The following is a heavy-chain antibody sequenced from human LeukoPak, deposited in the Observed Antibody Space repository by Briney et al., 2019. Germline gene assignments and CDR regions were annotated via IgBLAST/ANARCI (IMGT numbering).Heavy chain of an antibody. D-gene: IGHD3-22*01. CDR3: AKDMYYYDSSGILDY. J-gene: IGHJ4*02. Sequence: SLRLSCAASGFTFDDYAMHWVRQAPGKGLEWVSGISWNSGSIGYADSVKGRFTISRDNAKNSLYLQMNSLRAEDMALYYCAKDMYYYDSSGILDYWGQGTLVTVSS. CDR2: ISWNSGSI. CDR1: GFTFDDYA. V-gene: IGHV3-9*03.